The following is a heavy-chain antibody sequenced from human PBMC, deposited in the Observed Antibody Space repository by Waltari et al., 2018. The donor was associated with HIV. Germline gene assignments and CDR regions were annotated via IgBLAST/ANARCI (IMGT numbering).Heavy chain of an antibody. J-gene: IGHJ5*02. V-gene: IGHV3-21*01. CDR2: IGSLQNVI. D-gene: IGHD6-19*01. CDR1: GFRFSDYN. Sequence: EVRLLESGGGLVRPGGSLRLSCAASGFRFSDYNMNWVRQGPGKGLECVASIGSLQNVIHYADSWKGRFTVSRDNAKNSLYLQMNSLTAEDTAVYYCARGPSSGWSWFDPWGQGTLVTVSS. CDR3: ARGPSSGWSWFDP.